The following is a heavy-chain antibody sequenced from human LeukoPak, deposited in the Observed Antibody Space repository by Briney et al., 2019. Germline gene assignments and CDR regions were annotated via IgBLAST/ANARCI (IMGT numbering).Heavy chain of an antibody. CDR3: ARGGGLSSSWPQVPSNYFDY. CDR1: GFTFSSYG. J-gene: IGHJ4*02. V-gene: IGHV3-33*01. D-gene: IGHD6-13*01. CDR2: IWYDGSNK. Sequence: GGSLRLSCAASGFTFSSYGMHWVRQAPGKGLEGVAVIWYDGSNKYYADSVKGRFTISRDNSKNTLYLQMNSLRAEDTAVYYCARGGGLSSSWPQVPSNYFDYWGQGTLVTVSS.